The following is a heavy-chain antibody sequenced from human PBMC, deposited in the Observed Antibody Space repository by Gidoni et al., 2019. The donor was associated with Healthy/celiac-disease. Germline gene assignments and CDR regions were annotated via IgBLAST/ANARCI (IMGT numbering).Heavy chain of an antibody. J-gene: IGHJ4*02. V-gene: IGHV3-49*02. Sequence: EWVGFIRSKAYGGTTEYAASVKGRFTISRDDSKSIAYLQMNSLKTEDTAVYYCTTAYYDYVWGSYPLGYFDYWGQGTLVTVSS. D-gene: IGHD3-16*02. CDR2: IRSKAYGGTT. CDR3: TTAYYDYVWGSYPLGYFDY.